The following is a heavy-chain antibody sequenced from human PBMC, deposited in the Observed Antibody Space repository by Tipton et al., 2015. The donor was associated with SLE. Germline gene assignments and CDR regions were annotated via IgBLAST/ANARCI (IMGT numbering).Heavy chain of an antibody. Sequence: TLSLICTVSGGSISGSSYYWGWIRQPPGKGLEWIGYIYYSGSTYYNPSLKSRVTISVDTSKNQFSLKLSSVTAADTAVYYCARDQIGYSYGSGYWGQGTLVTVSS. J-gene: IGHJ4*02. CDR1: GGSISGSSYY. V-gene: IGHV4-30-4*08. D-gene: IGHD5-18*01. CDR3: ARDQIGYSYGSGY. CDR2: IYYSGST.